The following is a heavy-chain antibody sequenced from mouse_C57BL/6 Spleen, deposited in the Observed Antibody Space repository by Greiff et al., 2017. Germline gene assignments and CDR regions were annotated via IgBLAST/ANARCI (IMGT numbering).Heavy chain of an antibody. J-gene: IGHJ3*01. CDR1: GYTFTSYW. CDR3: AQTAQAPAWFAY. V-gene: IGHV1-74*01. D-gene: IGHD3-2*02. Sequence: QVQLQQPGAELVQPGASVKVSCKASGYTFTSYWMHWVKQRPGPGLEWIGRIHPSDSDTNYNQKFKGKATLTVDKSSSTAYMQLSSLTSEDSAVYYCAQTAQAPAWFAYWRQGTLVTVSA. CDR2: IHPSDSDT.